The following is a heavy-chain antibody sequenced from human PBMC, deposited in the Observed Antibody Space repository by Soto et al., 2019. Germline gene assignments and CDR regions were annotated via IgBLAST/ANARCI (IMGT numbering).Heavy chain of an antibody. D-gene: IGHD3-10*01. Sequence: EVQLLESGGGLVQPGGSLRLSCAASGFTFSSYAMSWVRQAPGKGLEWVSAISGSGGSTYYADSVKGRFTISRDNSKNTLYLQMNSLRAEDTAVYYCAKDSRRVYYGSGSYLNWGQGTLVTVSS. CDR1: GFTFSSYA. CDR2: ISGSGGST. J-gene: IGHJ4*02. V-gene: IGHV3-23*01. CDR3: AKDSRRVYYGSGSYLN.